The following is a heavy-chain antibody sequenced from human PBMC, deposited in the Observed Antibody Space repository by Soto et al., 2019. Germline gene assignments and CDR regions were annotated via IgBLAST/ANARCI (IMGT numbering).Heavy chain of an antibody. J-gene: IGHJ4*02. CDR1: GGSFSGYY. CDR2: INHSGST. CDR3: ARGDFLSFDY. Sequence: PSETLSLTCAVYGGSFSGYYWSWIRQPPGKGLEWIGEINHSGSTNYSPSLKSRVTMSVDTSKSQFSLKLSSVTAADTAVYYCARGDFLSFDYWSQGTLFTVSS. D-gene: IGHD3-3*01. V-gene: IGHV4-34*01.